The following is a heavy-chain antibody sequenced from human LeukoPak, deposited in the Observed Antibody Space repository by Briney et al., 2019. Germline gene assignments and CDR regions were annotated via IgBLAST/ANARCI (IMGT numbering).Heavy chain of an antibody. CDR2: ISGSGGST. CDR3: AKDSYPGGSWSLLVDY. J-gene: IGHJ4*02. Sequence: GGSLRLSCAASGFTFSSYAMSWVRQAPGKGLEWVSAISGSGGSTYYADSVKGRFTISRDNSKNTLYLQMNSLRAEDTAVYYCAKDSYPGGSWSLLVDYWGQGTLVTVSS. V-gene: IGHV3-23*01. D-gene: IGHD6-13*01. CDR1: GFTFSSYA.